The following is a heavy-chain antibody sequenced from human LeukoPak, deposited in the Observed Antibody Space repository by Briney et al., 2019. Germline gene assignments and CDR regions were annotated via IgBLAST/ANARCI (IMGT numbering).Heavy chain of an antibody. J-gene: IGHJ4*02. V-gene: IGHV3-23*01. CDR3: AKGASMIVVAPDDY. D-gene: IGHD3-22*01. CDR2: ISGSDGSA. CDR1: GFTISSYA. Sequence: GESLRLSCAASGFTISSYAMSWVRKPQRQGLERVSAISGSDGSAYYANSAKGRFTISSDNYKNTLYLQMNSLRAEDTALYCCAKGASMIVVAPDDYWGQGNVVNVSS.